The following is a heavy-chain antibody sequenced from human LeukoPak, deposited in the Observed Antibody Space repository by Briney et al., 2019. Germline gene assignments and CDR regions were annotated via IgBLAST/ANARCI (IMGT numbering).Heavy chain of an antibody. D-gene: IGHD5-18*01. Sequence: ASVKVSCKASGYTFTGYYMHWVRQAPGQGLEWMGWINPNSGGTNYAQKFQGRVTMTRDTSIRTAYMELSRLRSDETAVYYCAITLDTAMVSHYYYYGMDVWGQGTTVTVS. V-gene: IGHV1-2*02. CDR1: GYTFTGYY. CDR3: AITLDTAMVSHYYYYGMDV. CDR2: INPNSGGT. J-gene: IGHJ6*02.